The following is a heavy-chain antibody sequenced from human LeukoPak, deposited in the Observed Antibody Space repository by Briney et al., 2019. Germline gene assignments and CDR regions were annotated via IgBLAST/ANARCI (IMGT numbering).Heavy chain of an antibody. Sequence: SETLSLTCTVSGGSIYSSTYYWGWIRQPPGKGLQWIGTIYHSGSTFYNPSLKSRVTISVDTSKNQFSLRLTSVIAADTAVYYCARGQARLAWFDPWGQGTLVTVSS. CDR3: ARGQARLAWFDP. CDR2: IYHSGST. CDR1: GGSIYSSTYY. D-gene: IGHD6-19*01. J-gene: IGHJ5*02. V-gene: IGHV4-39*07.